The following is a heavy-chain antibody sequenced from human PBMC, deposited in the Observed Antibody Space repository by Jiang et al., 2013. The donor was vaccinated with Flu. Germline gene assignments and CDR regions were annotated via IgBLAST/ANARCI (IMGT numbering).Heavy chain of an antibody. CDR1: GFSLSTSGMC. D-gene: IGHD3-22*01. Sequence: PTQTLTLTCTFSGFSLSTSGMCVSWIRQPPGKALEWLALIDWDDDKYYSTSLKTRLTISKDTSKNQVVLTMTNMDPVDTATYYCARFQNYYDSSGYYYDYWGQGTLVTVSS. CDR3: ARFQNYYDSSGYYYDY. V-gene: IGHV2-70*01. CDR2: IDWDDDK. J-gene: IGHJ4*02.